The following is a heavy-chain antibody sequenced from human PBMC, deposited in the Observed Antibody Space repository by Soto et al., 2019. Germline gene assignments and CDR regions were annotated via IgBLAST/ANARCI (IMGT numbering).Heavy chain of an antibody. CDR2: ISYSGGT. CDR1: GGSINNNNFY. V-gene: IGHV4-39*01. Sequence: QLHLHESGPGLVKPSETLSLTCTVSGGSINNNNFYGGWLRQPPGKGLEWIGIISYSGGTYYNPSLRRRVTMSVDTSKNQFSLELRFVTAADTAVYYCARQGSGFDRYFDSWGQGTLVTVSS. D-gene: IGHD3-22*01. CDR3: ARQGSGFDRYFDS. J-gene: IGHJ4*02.